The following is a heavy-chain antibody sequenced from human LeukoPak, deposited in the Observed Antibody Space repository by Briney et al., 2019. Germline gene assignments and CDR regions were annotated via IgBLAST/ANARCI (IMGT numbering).Heavy chain of an antibody. Sequence: ASVKVSCKASGGTFSSYAISWVRQAPGQGLEWMGGIIPIFGTANYAQKFQGRVTITTDESTSTAYMELSSLRSEDTAVYYCARPQALRYFDWLLDGMDVWGQGTTVTVSS. J-gene: IGHJ6*02. D-gene: IGHD3-9*01. CDR1: GGTFSSYA. CDR3: ARPQALRYFDWLLDGMDV. V-gene: IGHV1-69*05. CDR2: IIPIFGTA.